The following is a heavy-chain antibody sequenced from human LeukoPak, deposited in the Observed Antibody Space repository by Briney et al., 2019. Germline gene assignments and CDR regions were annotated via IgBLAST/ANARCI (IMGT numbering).Heavy chain of an antibody. J-gene: IGHJ5*02. CDR1: DGSITSGGYY. V-gene: IGHV4-31*03. CDR2: IYYSGST. D-gene: IGHD3-22*01. CDR3: ARETDYYDSGGYYLQWFDP. Sequence: SQTLSLTCTVSDGSITSGGYYWSWIRQHPGRGLEWIGYIYYSGSTSYNPSLKSRVTISLDTSRNQFSLKLSSVTAADTAVYYCARETDYYDSGGYYLQWFDPWGQGTLVTVSS.